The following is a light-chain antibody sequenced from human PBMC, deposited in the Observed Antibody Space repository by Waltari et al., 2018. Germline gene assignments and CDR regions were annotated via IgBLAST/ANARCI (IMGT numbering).Light chain of an antibody. CDR2: YVS. J-gene: IGLJ3*02. CDR1: TSDVGGYDF. CDR3: CSHGGFDTFWV. Sequence: QSALTQPRSVSGSPGQSVTISCTATTSDVGGYDFVSWYQQHPGKAPKLIIYYVSQRPSGVPDRFSGSKSGNTASLTITGLRDDDEAEYFCCSHGGFDTFWVFGGGTKVIVL. V-gene: IGLV2-11*01.